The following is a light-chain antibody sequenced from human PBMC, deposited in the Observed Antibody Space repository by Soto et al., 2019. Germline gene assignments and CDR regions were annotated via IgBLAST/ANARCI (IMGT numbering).Light chain of an antibody. CDR1: SSDVGAYTF. V-gene: IGLV2-14*01. J-gene: IGLJ1*01. CDR3: SSYTSSSTLV. CDR2: EVS. Sequence: QSALTQPASVSGSPGQSITISCTGTSSDVGAYTFVSWYQQHPDKVPKLMIFEVSRRPSGVSDRFSGSKSGNTASLTISGLQAEDEADYYCSSYTSSSTLVFGSGTKLTVL.